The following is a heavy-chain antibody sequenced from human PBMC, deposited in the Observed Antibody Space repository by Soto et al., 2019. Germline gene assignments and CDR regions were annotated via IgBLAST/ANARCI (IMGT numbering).Heavy chain of an antibody. J-gene: IGHJ4*02. Sequence: GGSLRLSCAASGFTFSNSAMHWVRQAPGKGLEWVAVVSYDGSNEYYADSVKGRFTISRANSKNTLYLQMNSLRAEDTAVYYCARSPTYTSPFDYWGQGTLVTVSS. V-gene: IGHV3-30-3*01. CDR2: VSYDGSNE. D-gene: IGHD2-2*01. CDR3: ARSPTYTSPFDY. CDR1: GFTFSNSA.